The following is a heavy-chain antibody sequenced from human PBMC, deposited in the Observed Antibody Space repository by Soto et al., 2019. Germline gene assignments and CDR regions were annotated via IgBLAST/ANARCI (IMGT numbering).Heavy chain of an antibody. V-gene: IGHV3-23*01. CDR3: AKAGGSNWDRGVDC. J-gene: IGHJ4*02. CDR1: GFTFSSYA. CDR2: IIGGGDST. Sequence: GGSLRLSCAASGFTFSSYAMSWVRQAPGKGLEWVSAIIGGGDSTYYADAVKGRFSISRNSSKNTLYLQMNSLRAEDTALYYCAKAGGSNWDRGVDCWGQGTLVTVSS. D-gene: IGHD6-13*01.